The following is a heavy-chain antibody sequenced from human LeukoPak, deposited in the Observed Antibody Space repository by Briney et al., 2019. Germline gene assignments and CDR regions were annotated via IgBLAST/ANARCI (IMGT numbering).Heavy chain of an antibody. D-gene: IGHD6-13*01. Sequence: ASVTVSCKASGYTFTGYYMHWVRQAPGQGLEWMGWINPNSGGTNYAQKFQGRVTMTRDTSISTAYMELSRLRSDDTAVYYCARREGWSSWYVDYWGQGTLVTVSS. CDR1: GYTFTGYY. V-gene: IGHV1-2*02. J-gene: IGHJ4*02. CDR3: ARREGWSSWYVDY. CDR2: INPNSGGT.